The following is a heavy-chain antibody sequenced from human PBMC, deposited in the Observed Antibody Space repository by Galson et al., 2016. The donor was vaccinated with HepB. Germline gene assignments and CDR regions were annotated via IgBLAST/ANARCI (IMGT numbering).Heavy chain of an antibody. J-gene: IGHJ4*02. Sequence: SETLSLTCAVSGLSISTNKWWSWVRQPPGKGLEWIGEIYHSGSTNYNPSLQSRVTMSVDKSRNHFSLNLSSVTAADTAVYYCARVSWVGYGDHVAGFFDYWGQGTLVTVSS. CDR1: GLSISTNKW. V-gene: IGHV4-4*02. D-gene: IGHD4-17*01. CDR2: IYHSGST. CDR3: ARVSWVGYGDHVAGFFDY.